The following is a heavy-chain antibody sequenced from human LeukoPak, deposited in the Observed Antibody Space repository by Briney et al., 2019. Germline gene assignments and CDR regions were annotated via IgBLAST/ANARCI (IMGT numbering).Heavy chain of an antibody. Sequence: PGGSLRLSCAASGFTFSSYGMSWVRQAPGKGLEWVSAISGSGGSTYYADSVKGRFTISRDNSKNTLYLQMNSLRAEDTAVYYCAKDVVARGPAAADYWGQGTLDTVSS. J-gene: IGHJ4*02. D-gene: IGHD2-2*01. V-gene: IGHV3-23*01. CDR1: GFTFSSYG. CDR3: AKDVVARGPAAADY. CDR2: ISGSGGST.